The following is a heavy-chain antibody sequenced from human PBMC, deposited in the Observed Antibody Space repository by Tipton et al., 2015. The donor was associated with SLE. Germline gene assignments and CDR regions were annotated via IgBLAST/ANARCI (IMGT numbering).Heavy chain of an antibody. CDR2: INPNSGGT. V-gene: IGHV1-2*02. CDR3: ARAGFDAFDI. Sequence: QLVQSGAEVKKPGESLKISCKGSGYSFTSYWIGWVRQMPGKGLEWMGWINPNSGGTNYAQKFQGRVTMTRDTSISTAYMELSRLRSDDTAVYYCARAGFDAFDIWGQGTMVTVSS. J-gene: IGHJ3*02. CDR1: GYSFTSYW.